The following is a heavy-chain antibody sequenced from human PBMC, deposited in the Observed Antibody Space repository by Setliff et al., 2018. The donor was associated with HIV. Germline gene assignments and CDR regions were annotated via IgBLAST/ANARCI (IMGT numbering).Heavy chain of an antibody. J-gene: IGHJ3*02. Sequence: SETLSLTCSVSGGSITSYQWSWIRQPPGKGLEWIGYIYHSGSTNHNKYNPSLKSRVTMSGDTSKNQYSLKLTSVTAADTAVYYCARDLDYDTRASDAFDIWGQGTAVTVSS. CDR1: GGSITSYQ. V-gene: IGHV4-59*01. CDR3: ARDLDYDTRASDAFDI. D-gene: IGHD3-22*01. CDR2: IYHSGST.